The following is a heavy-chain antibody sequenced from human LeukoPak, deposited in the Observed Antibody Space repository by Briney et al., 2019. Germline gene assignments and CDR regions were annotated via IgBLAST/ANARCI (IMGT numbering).Heavy chain of an antibody. CDR3: AKNYGSGSFFPNDY. J-gene: IGHJ4*02. V-gene: IGHV3-23*01. D-gene: IGHD3-10*01. Sequence: SVKGRFTISRDNSKNTLYLQMNSLRAEDTAVYYCAKNYGSGSFFPNDYWGQGTLVTVSS.